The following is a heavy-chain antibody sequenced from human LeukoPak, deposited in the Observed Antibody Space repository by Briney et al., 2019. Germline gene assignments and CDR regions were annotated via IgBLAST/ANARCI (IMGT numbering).Heavy chain of an antibody. CDR1: GGSISSSNYY. Sequence: SDTLSLTCTVSGGSISSSNYYWGWIRQPPGKGLERNGSIYYTGSTYYNPSLKSRVTISVDTSKNQFSLKLSSVTAADTAVYYCARNRGRERWLQFLDYWGQGTLVTVSS. J-gene: IGHJ4*02. CDR3: ARNRGRERWLQFLDY. CDR2: IYYTGST. D-gene: IGHD5-24*01. V-gene: IGHV4-39*01.